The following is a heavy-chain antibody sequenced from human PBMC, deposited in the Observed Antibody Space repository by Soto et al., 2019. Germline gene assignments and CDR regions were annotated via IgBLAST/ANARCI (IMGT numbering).Heavy chain of an antibody. CDR3: SVLPCMVRGVYGNWFNA. CDR1: GGTLSSDA. Sequence: QVPLVQSGAEVKKPGSSVTVSCKASGGTLSSDAIHWVRKATEQGLEWMGVIIPMYGPAKYAQRFQGRVTIRADAASTTVYMELTRVTSRNMGVYFGSVLPCMVRGVYGNWFNASSHGTLVTV. D-gene: IGHD3-10*01. V-gene: IGHV1-69*01. CDR2: IIPMYGPA. J-gene: IGHJ5*01.